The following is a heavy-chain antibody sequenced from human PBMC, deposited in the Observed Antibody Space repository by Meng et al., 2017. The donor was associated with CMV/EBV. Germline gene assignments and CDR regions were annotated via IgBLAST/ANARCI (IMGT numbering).Heavy chain of an antibody. CDR2: INPSGGST. Sequence: ASVKVSCKASGYTFTGYYMHWVRQAPGQGLEWTGIINPSGGSTSYAQKFQGRVTMTRDTSTSTVYMELSSLRSEDTAVYYCARGNIHDAFDIWGQGTMVTVSS. V-gene: IGHV1-46*01. CDR3: ARGNIHDAFDI. J-gene: IGHJ3*02. CDR1: GYTFTGYY. D-gene: IGHD2/OR15-2a*01.